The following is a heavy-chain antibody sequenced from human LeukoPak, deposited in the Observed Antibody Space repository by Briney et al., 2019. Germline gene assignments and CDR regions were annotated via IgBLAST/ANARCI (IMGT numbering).Heavy chain of an antibody. CDR2: VFYTGKT. V-gene: IGHV4-39*06. CDR3: ARVFDS. CDR1: GGSVNTSDYY. J-gene: IGHJ4*02. Sequence: SETLSLTCTVSGGSVNTSDYYWGWIRQSPVKGLEWIGDVFYTGKTNYNPSLRGRATISIDTSKNQFPLKLTYVTAADSAVYYCARVFDSWGQGTLVTVSS.